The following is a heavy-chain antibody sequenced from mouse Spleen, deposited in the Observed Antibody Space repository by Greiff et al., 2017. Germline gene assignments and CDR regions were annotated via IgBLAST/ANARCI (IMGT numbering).Heavy chain of an antibody. CDR2: INPSTGGT. J-gene: IGHJ2*01. CDR3: APFITTVDY. V-gene: IGHV1-42*01. Sequence: EVQLQQSGPELVKPGASVKISCKASGYSFTGYYMNWVKQSPEKSLEWIGEINPSTGGTTYNQKFKAKATLTVDKSSSTAYMQLKSLTSEDSAVYYCAPFITTVDYWGQGTTLTVSS. CDR1: GYSFTGYY. D-gene: IGHD1-1*01.